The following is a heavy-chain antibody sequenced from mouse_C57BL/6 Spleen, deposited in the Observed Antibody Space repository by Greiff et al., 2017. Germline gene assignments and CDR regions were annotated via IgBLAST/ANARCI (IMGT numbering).Heavy chain of an antibody. J-gene: IGHJ2*01. CDR2: IYPGDGDT. CDR1: GYAFSSSW. D-gene: IGHD1-3*01. CDR3: ARSLTKGSSPFDY. V-gene: IGHV1-82*01. Sequence: VQLQQSGPELVKPGASVKISCKASGYAFSSSWMNWVKQRPGKGLEWIGRIYPGDGDTNYNGKFKGKATLTADKSSSTAYMQLSSLTSEDSAVYFCARSLTKGSSPFDYWGQGTTLTVSS.